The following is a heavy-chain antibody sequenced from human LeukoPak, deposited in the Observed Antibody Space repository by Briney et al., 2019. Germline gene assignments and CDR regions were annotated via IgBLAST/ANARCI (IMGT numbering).Heavy chain of an antibody. J-gene: IGHJ6*03. D-gene: IGHD6-6*01. CDR1: GFTFSSYA. Sequence: PGGSLRLSCAASGFTFSSYAVSWVRQAPGKGLEWVGRIKSKTDGGTTDYAAPVKGRFTISRDDSKNTLYLQMNSLKTEDTAVYYCTTGPIAARDYYYYMDVWGKGTTVTVSS. V-gene: IGHV3-15*01. CDR2: IKSKTDGGTT. CDR3: TTGPIAARDYYYYMDV.